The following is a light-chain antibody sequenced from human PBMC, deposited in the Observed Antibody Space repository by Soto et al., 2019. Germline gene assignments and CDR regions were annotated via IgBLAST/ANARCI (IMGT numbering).Light chain of an antibody. V-gene: IGLV2-14*03. Sequence: QSALTQPASVSASPGQSVTISCTGTSTDVGSCRHVSWYQQHPGKAPKLIISDVSNRPSGVSDRFSGSKSGNTASLTISGLQAEDEADYYCSSCIGNSLLVFGGGTKVTVL. J-gene: IGLJ2*01. CDR2: DVS. CDR1: STDVGSCRH. CDR3: SSCIGNSLLV.